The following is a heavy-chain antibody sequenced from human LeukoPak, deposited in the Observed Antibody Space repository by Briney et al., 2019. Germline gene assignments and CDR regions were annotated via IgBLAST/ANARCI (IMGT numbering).Heavy chain of an antibody. Sequence: SETPSLTCTVSGGSVSSYYWSWIRQPPGKGLEWIGYIYYSGNTNSNPSLKSRVTVSVDTSKNQFSLKLSSVTAADTAVYYCARSLSYAFDIWAKGQWSPSLQ. J-gene: IGHJ3*02. CDR2: IYYSGNT. V-gene: IGHV4-59*08. CDR1: GGSVSSYY. CDR3: ARSLSYAFDI.